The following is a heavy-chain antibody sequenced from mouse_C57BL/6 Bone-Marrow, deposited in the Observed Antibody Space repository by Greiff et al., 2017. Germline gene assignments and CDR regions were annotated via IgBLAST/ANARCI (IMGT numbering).Heavy chain of an antibody. CDR3: AEDGNYGYYAMDY. Sequence: EVKVVESGGGLVQPGGSLKLSCAASGFTFSDYGMAWVRQAPRKGPEWVAFISNLAYSIYYADTVTGRFTISRENAKNTLYLEMSSLRSEDTAMYYCAEDGNYGYYAMDYWGQGTSVTVSS. J-gene: IGHJ4*01. V-gene: IGHV5-15*01. CDR2: ISNLAYSI. D-gene: IGHD2-1*01. CDR1: GFTFSDYG.